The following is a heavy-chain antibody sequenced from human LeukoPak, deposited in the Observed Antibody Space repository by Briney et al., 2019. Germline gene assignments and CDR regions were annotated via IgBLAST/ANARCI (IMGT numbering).Heavy chain of an antibody. D-gene: IGHD6-13*01. J-gene: IGHJ6*02. CDR1: GFTFSSYA. V-gene: IGHV3-21*01. CDR3: ARVVGSGQQLVRYYYGMDV. CDR2: ISSSSSYI. Sequence: GGSLRLSCAASGFTFSSYAMSWVRQAPGKGLEWVSSISSSSSYIYYADSVKGRFTISRDNPKNTLYLQMNSLRAEDTAVYYCARVVGSGQQLVRYYYGMDVWGQGTTVTVSS.